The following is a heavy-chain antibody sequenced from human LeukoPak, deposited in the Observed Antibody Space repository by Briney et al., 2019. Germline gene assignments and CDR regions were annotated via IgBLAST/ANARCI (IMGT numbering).Heavy chain of an antibody. CDR3: ARDAVLLSIRGDAFDI. V-gene: IGHV3-11*04. CDR1: GFTFSDYY. J-gene: IGHJ3*02. Sequence: GGSLILSCAASGFTFSDYYMNWVRQAPGKGLEWVSYISGSGTTIDYADSVKGRFTISRDNSKNTLYLQMNSLRAEDTAVYYCARDAVLLSIRGDAFDIWGQGTMVTVSS. D-gene: IGHD2/OR15-2a*01. CDR2: ISGSGTTI.